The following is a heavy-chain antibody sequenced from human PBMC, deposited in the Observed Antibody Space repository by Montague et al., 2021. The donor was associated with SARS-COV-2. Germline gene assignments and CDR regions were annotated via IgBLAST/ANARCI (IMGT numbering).Heavy chain of an antibody. Sequence: SLRLSCAASGSTFSSYAMHWVRQAPGKGLEWVAVISYDGSNKYYADSVKGRFTISRDNSKNTLYLQMNSLRAEDTAVYYCARDEVTMVRGVTSFGYWGQGTLVTVSS. J-gene: IGHJ4*02. CDR3: ARDEVTMVRGVTSFGY. D-gene: IGHD3-10*01. CDR1: GSTFSSYA. CDR2: ISYDGSNK. V-gene: IGHV3-30-3*01.